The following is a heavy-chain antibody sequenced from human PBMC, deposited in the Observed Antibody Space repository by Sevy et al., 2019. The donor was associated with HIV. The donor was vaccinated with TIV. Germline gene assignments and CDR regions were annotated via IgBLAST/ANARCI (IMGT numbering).Heavy chain of an antibody. Sequence: GESLKISCAASGFTFRSFSMHWVRQAPGKWLEWVTTVSYDGSNTYYAASVKGRFAVFRDNSRNLLNLQMNNLRPEDTAVYYCALERLSSDVAVYFQNWGQGTPVTVSS. D-gene: IGHD1-1*01. J-gene: IGHJ1*01. CDR1: GFTFRSFS. CDR3: ALERLSSDVAVYFQN. V-gene: IGHV3-30*09. CDR2: VSYDGSNT.